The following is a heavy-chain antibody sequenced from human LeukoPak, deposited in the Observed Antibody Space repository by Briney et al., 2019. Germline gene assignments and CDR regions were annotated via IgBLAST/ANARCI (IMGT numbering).Heavy chain of an antibody. D-gene: IGHD4-17*01. CDR1: GFTFSSYS. J-gene: IGHJ6*03. V-gene: IGHV3-21*04. CDR2: ISSSSRYI. Sequence: GGSLRLSCAASGFTFSSYSMNWVRQAPGKGLEWVSSISSSSRYIYYADSMKGRFTISRDNAKNSLYLQMNSLRAEDTAVYYCARGSDGDGGYYYYYMDVWGKGTTVTISS. CDR3: ARGSDGDGGYYYYYMDV.